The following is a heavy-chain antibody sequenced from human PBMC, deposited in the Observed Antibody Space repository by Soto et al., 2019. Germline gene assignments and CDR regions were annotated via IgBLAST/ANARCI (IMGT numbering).Heavy chain of an antibody. CDR2: ISSSSSYT. Sequence: QVQLVESGGGLVKPGGSLRLSCAASGFTFSDYYMSWIRQAPGKGLEWVSYISSSSSYTNYADSVKGRFTISRDNAKNALYLQMYSLRAEDTAVYYCARDSVYYGDYELNYFDYWGQGTLVTVSS. J-gene: IGHJ4*02. D-gene: IGHD4-17*01. CDR3: ARDSVYYGDYELNYFDY. CDR1: GFTFSDYY. V-gene: IGHV3-11*05.